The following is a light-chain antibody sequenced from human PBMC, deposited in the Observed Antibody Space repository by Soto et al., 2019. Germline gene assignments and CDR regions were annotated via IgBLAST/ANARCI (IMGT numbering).Light chain of an antibody. J-gene: IGLJ1*01. V-gene: IGLV1-40*01. Sequence: QSVLTQPPSVSGAPGQRVTISCTGSSSNFGAGYEVHWYKQVPGAAPTLVIFNNLNRPSGVPERFSGSKSGTSASLVISGFQAEDEADYYGQSFDSSLRVYVFGSGTKLTVL. CDR1: SSNFGAGYE. CDR2: NNL. CDR3: QSFDSSLRVYV.